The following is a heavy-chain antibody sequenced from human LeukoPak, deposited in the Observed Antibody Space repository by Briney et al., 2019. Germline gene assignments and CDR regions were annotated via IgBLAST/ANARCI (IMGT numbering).Heavy chain of an antibody. Sequence: GGSLRLSCAASGFTFSSYAMHWVRQAPGKGLEWVAAISYDGSNKYYADSVKGRFTISRDNSKNTLYLQMNSLRAEDTAVYYCARGIAAAGTAWFDPWGQGTLVTVSS. CDR2: ISYDGSNK. CDR3: ARGIAAAGTAWFDP. V-gene: IGHV3-30*04. D-gene: IGHD6-13*01. J-gene: IGHJ5*02. CDR1: GFTFSSYA.